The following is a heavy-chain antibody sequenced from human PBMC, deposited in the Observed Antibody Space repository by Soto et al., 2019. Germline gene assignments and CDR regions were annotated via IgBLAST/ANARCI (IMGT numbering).Heavy chain of an antibody. CDR2: ISPTGGST. J-gene: IGHJ4*02. CDR3: AKAKRGILPTTTGGLDY. V-gene: IGHV3-23*01. D-gene: IGHD4-4*01. CDR1: GFPFSTYA. Sequence: EVQLLESGGNLVQPGGSLRLSCAGSGFPFSTYAVSWVRQTPGKGLEWVSAISPTGGSTYYEASVRGRFTISRDNSKNTVFLQMSGLRAEDTAIYYCAKAKRGILPTTTGGLDYWGQGTVLSVSS.